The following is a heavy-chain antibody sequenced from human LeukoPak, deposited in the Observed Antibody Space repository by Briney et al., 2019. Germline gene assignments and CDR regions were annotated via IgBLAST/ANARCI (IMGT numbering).Heavy chain of an antibody. V-gene: IGHV1-46*01. Sequence: ASVKVSCKASGYTFASNYMHWVRQAPGQGLEWMGVIAPSSGTTSYAQKFQGRVTMTRDTSTSTLYMELSSLTSEDTAVYYCARASGSSAVPFDYWGQGTLVTVSS. CDR3: ARASGSSAVPFDY. J-gene: IGHJ4*02. D-gene: IGHD3-10*01. CDR1: GYTFASNY. CDR2: IAPSSGTT.